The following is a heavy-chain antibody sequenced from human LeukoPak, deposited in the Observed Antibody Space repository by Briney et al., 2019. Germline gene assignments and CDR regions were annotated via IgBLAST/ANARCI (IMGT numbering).Heavy chain of an antibody. V-gene: IGHV3-7*05. D-gene: IGHD6-19*01. CDR1: GFIFSTYC. J-gene: IGHJ4*02. CDR3: ARSPGSGWAPLDY. CDR2: MRENGSER. Sequence: GGSLRLSCAASGFIFSTYCMTCVRQAPGKGLEWVANMRENGSERNYADSVKGRFTISRDNDKNSLYLQMNSLRAEDTGVYYCARSPGSGWAPLDYWGQGTLVTVSS.